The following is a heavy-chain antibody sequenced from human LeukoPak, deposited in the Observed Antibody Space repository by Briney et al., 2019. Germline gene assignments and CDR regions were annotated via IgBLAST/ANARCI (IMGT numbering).Heavy chain of an antibody. CDR1: GFTFSDYY. J-gene: IGHJ6*02. CDR2: ISSSGSTI. D-gene: IGHD1-26*01. CDR3: ARDFSGSYFYYYYGMDV. Sequence: PGGSLRLSCAASGFTFSDYYMSWIRQAPGKGLEWVSYISSSGSTIYYADSVKGRFTISRDNAKNSLYLQMNSLRAEDTAVYYCARDFSGSYFYYYYGMDVWGQGTTVTVSS. V-gene: IGHV3-11*01.